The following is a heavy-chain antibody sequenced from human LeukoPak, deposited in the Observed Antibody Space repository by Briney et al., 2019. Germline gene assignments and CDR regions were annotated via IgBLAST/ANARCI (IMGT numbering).Heavy chain of an antibody. CDR1: GFTFDDYD. CDR2: ISWNSGSI. V-gene: IGHV3-9*01. D-gene: IGHD3-22*01. Sequence: TGGSLRLSCAASGFTFDDYDMHWVRQAPGKGLEWVSGISWNSGSIDYADSVKGRFTISRDNAKNSLYLQMNSLRAEDTAFYYCAKVANNYYETSGDDWFDPWGQGTLVTVSS. J-gene: IGHJ5*02. CDR3: AKVANNYYETSGDDWFDP.